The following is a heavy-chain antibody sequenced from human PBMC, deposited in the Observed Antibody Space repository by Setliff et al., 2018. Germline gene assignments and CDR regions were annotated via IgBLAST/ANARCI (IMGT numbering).Heavy chain of an antibody. CDR2: INHRGST. V-gene: IGHV4-34*01. CDR1: GGTFSDYH. Sequence: SETLSLTCAAYGGTFSDYHWTWIRQSPEKGLEWIGEINHRGSTNYNPSLKSRVTTSVDTSKNQFSLKLISMIAADTAVYYCARGRNIAARLLDSWGQGTLVTVSS. J-gene: IGHJ4*02. CDR3: ARGRNIAARLLDS. D-gene: IGHD6-6*01.